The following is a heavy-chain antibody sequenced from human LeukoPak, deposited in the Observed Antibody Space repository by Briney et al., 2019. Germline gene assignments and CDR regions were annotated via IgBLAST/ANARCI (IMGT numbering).Heavy chain of an antibody. CDR3: ARLVVAATRPSNWFDP. Sequence: GGSLRLSWAASGFTFSSYEMNWVRQAPGKGLEWVSYISSSGSTIYYADSVKGRFTISRDNAKNSLYLQMNSLRAEDTAVYYCARLVVAATRPSNWFDPWGQGTLVTVSS. CDR2: ISSSGSTI. D-gene: IGHD2-15*01. CDR1: GFTFSSYE. V-gene: IGHV3-48*03. J-gene: IGHJ5*02.